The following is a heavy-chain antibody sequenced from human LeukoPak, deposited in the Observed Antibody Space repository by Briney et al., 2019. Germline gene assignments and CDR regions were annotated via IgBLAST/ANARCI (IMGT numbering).Heavy chain of an antibody. V-gene: IGHV4-39*01. J-gene: IGHJ4*02. CDR1: GGSISSSSYY. Sequence: PSETLSLTCTVSGGSISSSSYYWGWIRQPPGQGLEWIVSIYYSGSTYYNPSLKSRVTISVDTSKTQFSLKLSSVTAADTAVYYCASTYSSGWYEDYWGQGTLVTVSS. CDR3: ASTYSSGWYEDY. D-gene: IGHD6-19*01. CDR2: IYYSGST.